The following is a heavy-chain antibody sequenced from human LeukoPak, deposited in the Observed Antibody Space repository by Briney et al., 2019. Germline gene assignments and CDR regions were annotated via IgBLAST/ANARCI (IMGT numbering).Heavy chain of an antibody. CDR1: GGTFSSYA. CDR2: IIPIFVTA. D-gene: IGHD3-10*01. Sequence: GASVKVSCKASGGTFSSYAISWVRQAPGQGGEWMGGIIPIFVTAYYAQNFQGRVTITADESTSTACMELRGLRSEDTAVYYCERDKDMVRGVIPTNWFDPWGQGTLVTVSS. V-gene: IGHV1-69*13. CDR3: ERDKDMVRGVIPTNWFDP. J-gene: IGHJ5*02.